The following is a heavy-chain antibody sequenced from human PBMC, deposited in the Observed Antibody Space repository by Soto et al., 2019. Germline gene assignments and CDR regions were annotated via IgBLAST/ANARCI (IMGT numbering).Heavy chain of an antibody. CDR3: ARVLVAAPLGWFDP. CDR1: GGTFSSYT. Sequence: QVQLVQSGAEVKKPGSSVKVSCKASGGTFSSYTISWVRQAPGQGLEWMGRIIPILGIANYAQKFQGRVTITADNSTSTAYMELSSLRSEDTAVYYCARVLVAAPLGWFDPWGQGTLVTVSS. J-gene: IGHJ5*02. CDR2: IIPILGIA. D-gene: IGHD2-15*01. V-gene: IGHV1-69*02.